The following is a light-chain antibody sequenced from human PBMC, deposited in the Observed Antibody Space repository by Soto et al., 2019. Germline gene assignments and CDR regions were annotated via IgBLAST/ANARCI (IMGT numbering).Light chain of an antibody. CDR1: QSISSY. V-gene: IGKV1-39*01. J-gene: IGKJ1*01. Sequence: DIQMTQSPSSLSASVGDRVTITCRASQSISSYLNWYRQKPGKAPKLLIYAASSLQSGVPSRFSGSGSGTDFTLTISSLKPEDFATYYCQQSYSTPPWTFGQATKVDIK. CDR2: AAS. CDR3: QQSYSTPPWT.